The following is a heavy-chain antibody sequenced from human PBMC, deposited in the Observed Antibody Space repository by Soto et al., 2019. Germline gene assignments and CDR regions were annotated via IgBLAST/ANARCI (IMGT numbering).Heavy chain of an antibody. Sequence: PGGSLRLSCAGSGFTFSSYAMSWVRQDKGKGLEWVSAIRGSGGSTYYADSVKGRFTISRDNSKNTLYLEMNSLRAEDTAVYYCAKALTPVTYNWFDPWGQGTLVTVSS. CDR3: AKALTPVTYNWFDP. J-gene: IGHJ5*02. V-gene: IGHV3-23*01. CDR2: IRGSGGST. CDR1: GFTFSSYA. D-gene: IGHD4-4*01.